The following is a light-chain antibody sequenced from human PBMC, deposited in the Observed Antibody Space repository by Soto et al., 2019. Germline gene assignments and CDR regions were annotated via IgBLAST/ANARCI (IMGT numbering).Light chain of an antibody. CDR3: GAWDSGLSGYV. CDR1: NSNIWNTY. J-gene: IGLJ1*01. V-gene: IGLV1-51*02. CDR2: ENN. Sequence: QSVLTQPPSVSAAPGQKVTIAFSGSNSNIWNTYVSWYQQLPGTAPKLLIYENNKRPSGIPDRFSGSKSGTSATLGITGLQTGDEADYYCGAWDSGLSGYVFGTGTKVTV.